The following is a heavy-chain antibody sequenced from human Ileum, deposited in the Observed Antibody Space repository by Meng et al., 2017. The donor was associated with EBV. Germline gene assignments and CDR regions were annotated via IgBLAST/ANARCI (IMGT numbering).Heavy chain of an antibody. CDR1: GFTFSKNG. V-gene: IGHV3-21*01. Sequence: EVQMVTSGGXLVKPGGXLSLSCAASGFTFSKNGMNWVRQTPGKGLEWVSSIDSGSSYIYYADSVKGRFTISRDNARNSLYLQMNSLRAEDTAVYYCARDVTSGSSIDWGQGTLVTVSA. J-gene: IGHJ4*02. D-gene: IGHD1-26*01. CDR3: ARDVTSGSSID. CDR2: IDSGSSYI.